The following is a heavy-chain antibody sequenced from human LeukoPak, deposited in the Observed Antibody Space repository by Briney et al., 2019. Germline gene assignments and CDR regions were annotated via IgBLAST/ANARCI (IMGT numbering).Heavy chain of an antibody. Sequence: GGSLRLSCAASGFTFSSYWMSWVRQAPGKGLEWVANIKQDGSEKYYVDSVKGRFTFSRDNAKNSLYLQMNSLRAEDTAVYYRARDSGLDAFDIWGQGIMVTVSS. CDR3: ARDSGLDAFDI. V-gene: IGHV3-7*01. CDR2: IKQDGSEK. J-gene: IGHJ3*02. CDR1: GFTFSSYW.